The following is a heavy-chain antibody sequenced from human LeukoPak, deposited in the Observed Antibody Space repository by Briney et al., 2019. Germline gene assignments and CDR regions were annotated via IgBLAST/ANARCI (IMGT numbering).Heavy chain of an antibody. CDR3: ARPRNRYSSSGYWDY. CDR1: GGSISSSSYY. J-gene: IGHJ4*02. V-gene: IGHV4-39*07. D-gene: IGHD3-22*01. CDR2: IYYSGST. Sequence: SETLSLTCTVSGGSISSSSYYWGWIRQPPGQGLEWIGSIYYSGSTYYNPSLKSRVTISVDTSKNQFSLKLSSVTAADTAVYYCARPRNRYSSSGYWDYWGQGTLVTVSS.